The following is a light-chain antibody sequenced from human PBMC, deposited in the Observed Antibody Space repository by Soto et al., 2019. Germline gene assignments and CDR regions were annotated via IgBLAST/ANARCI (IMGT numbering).Light chain of an antibody. CDR3: AAWDDRLRGYV. CDR1: SSNIGTNT. CDR2: SDN. V-gene: IGLV1-44*01. J-gene: IGLJ1*01. Sequence: HSVLTQPPSASGTPGQRVTISCSGGSSNIGTNTVNWYQQLSGTAPKLLIYSDNQRPFGVPDRFSGSKSGTSASLAISGLQSEDESDYYCAAWDDRLRGYVFGTGTKVTVL.